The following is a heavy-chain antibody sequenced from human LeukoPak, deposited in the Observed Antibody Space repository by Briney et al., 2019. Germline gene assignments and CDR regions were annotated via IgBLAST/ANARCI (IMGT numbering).Heavy chain of an antibody. D-gene: IGHD6-19*01. CDR3: ARWYSSGWAFDY. V-gene: IGHV4-59*08. J-gene: IGHJ4*02. CDR1: GGTISSYY. CDR2: IHYSGST. Sequence: SATLSLTCTVSGGTISSYYWNWIRQPPGKGLEWIGYIHYSGSTKYNPSLKSRVTISVDTSKNQFSLKLSSVTAADTAVYYCARWYSSGWAFDYWGQGTLVTVSS.